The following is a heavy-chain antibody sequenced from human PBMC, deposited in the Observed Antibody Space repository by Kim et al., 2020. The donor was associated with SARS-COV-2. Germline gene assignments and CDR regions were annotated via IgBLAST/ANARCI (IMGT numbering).Heavy chain of an antibody. J-gene: IGHJ4*02. CDR2: ST. CDR3: ARKMTSFFDY. Sequence: STNHTPSLKSRVTISVDKSKNQFSLKLSSVTAADTAVYYCARKMTSFFDYWGQGTLVTVSS. V-gene: IGHV4-4*02.